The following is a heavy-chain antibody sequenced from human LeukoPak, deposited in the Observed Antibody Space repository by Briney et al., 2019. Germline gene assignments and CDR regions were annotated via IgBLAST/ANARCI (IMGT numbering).Heavy chain of an antibody. D-gene: IGHD3-22*01. CDR1: GDTFTGYY. CDR2: INPNFGAT. CDR3: GRVPANYYDSSGYNNMDV. J-gene: IGHJ6*03. Sequence: ASVKVSCKASGDTFTGYYIRWVRQAPGQGLEWMGWINPNFGATNYAQKFQGRVTITRDQPTSTAYIELSRPRPEDTAVCYCGRVPANYYDSSGYNNMDVWGKGTTVTVSS. V-gene: IGHV1-2*02.